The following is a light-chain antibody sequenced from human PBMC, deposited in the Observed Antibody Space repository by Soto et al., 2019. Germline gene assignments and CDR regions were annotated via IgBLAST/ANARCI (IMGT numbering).Light chain of an antibody. CDR2: EAS. CDR3: QQYNSYPWT. Sequence: DTQMTQSPSSLSASVGDRVTITCRASQSISSYLNWYQQKPGKAPKLLIYEASSLESGVPSRFSGSGSGTEFTLTISSLQPDDFATYYCQQYNSYPWTFGQGTKVDVK. J-gene: IGKJ1*01. V-gene: IGKV1-5*03. CDR1: QSISSY.